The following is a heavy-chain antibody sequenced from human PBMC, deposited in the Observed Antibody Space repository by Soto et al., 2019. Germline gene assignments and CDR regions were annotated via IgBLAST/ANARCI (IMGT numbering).Heavy chain of an antibody. V-gene: IGHV1-2*04. J-gene: IGHJ4*02. Sequence: ASVKVSCKASGYTFTGYYMHWVRQAPGQGLEWMGWINPNSGGTNYAQKFQGWVTMTRDTSISTAYMELSRLRSDYTAVYYCARGGTDYGDYSAPYYSDYWGQGTLVTVSS. CDR3: ARGGTDYGDYSAPYYSDY. CDR1: GYTFTGYY. CDR2: INPNSGGT. D-gene: IGHD4-17*01.